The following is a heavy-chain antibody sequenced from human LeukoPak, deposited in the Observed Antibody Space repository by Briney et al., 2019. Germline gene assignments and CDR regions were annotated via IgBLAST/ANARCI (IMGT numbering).Heavy chain of an antibody. J-gene: IGHJ6*03. Sequence: ASVKVSCKASGYTFTRYDINWVGQASGQGLEWMGWMNPNTGNTGYAQKFQGRVTITRNTSISTVYMELSSLRSEDTAVYYCARGVGATISYYHYYIDVWGKGTTVTVSS. CDR2: MNPNTGNT. CDR3: ARGVGATISYYHYYIDV. CDR1: GYTFTRYD. V-gene: IGHV1-8*03. D-gene: IGHD1-26*01.